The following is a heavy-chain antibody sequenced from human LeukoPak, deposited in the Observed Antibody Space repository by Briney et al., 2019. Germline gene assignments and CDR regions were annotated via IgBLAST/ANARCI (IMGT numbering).Heavy chain of an antibody. D-gene: IGHD3-22*01. CDR1: GYTFTSYG. CDR3: ARGNHDHRGYLVY. Sequence: ASVKVSCKASGYTFTSYGISWVRQAPGQGLEWMGWISAYNGNTNYAQKFQGRVTMTADTSTDTAYMELRGLRSDDTAIYYCARGNHDHRGYLVYWGQGTLVTVSS. CDR2: ISAYNGNT. J-gene: IGHJ4*02. V-gene: IGHV1-18*01.